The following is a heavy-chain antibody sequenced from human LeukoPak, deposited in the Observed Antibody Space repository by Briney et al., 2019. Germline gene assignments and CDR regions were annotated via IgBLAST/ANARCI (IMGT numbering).Heavy chain of an antibody. CDR3: ARVKYGSGVDWFDP. V-gene: IGHV4-61*02. Sequence: SQTLSLTCTVSGDSISSGDYYWSWIRQPAGKGLEWIGRISSSGSTNYNPSLKSRVTISVDTSKNQFSLKLSSVTAADTAVYYCARVKYGSGVDWFDPWGQGTLVTVSS. CDR2: ISSSGST. CDR1: GDSISSGDYY. J-gene: IGHJ5*02. D-gene: IGHD3-10*01.